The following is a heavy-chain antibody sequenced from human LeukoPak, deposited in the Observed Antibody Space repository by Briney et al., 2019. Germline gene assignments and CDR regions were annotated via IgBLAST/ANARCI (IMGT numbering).Heavy chain of an antibody. J-gene: IGHJ4*02. CDR1: GFTFGDYA. Sequence: PGGSLRLSCTASGFTFGDYAMSWVRQAPGKGLGWVGFIRSKAYGGTTEHAASVKGRFTISRDDSKSIAYLQMNSLKTEDTAVYYCTRDTYYYDSSIPGYWGQGTLVTVSS. D-gene: IGHD3-22*01. CDR2: IRSKAYGGTT. V-gene: IGHV3-49*04. CDR3: TRDTYYYDSSIPGY.